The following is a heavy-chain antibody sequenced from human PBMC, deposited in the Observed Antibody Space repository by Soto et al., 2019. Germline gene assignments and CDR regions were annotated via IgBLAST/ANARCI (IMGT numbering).Heavy chain of an antibody. D-gene: IGHD3-10*01. CDR1: GGSINNYY. CDR2: IYYSGTT. J-gene: IGHJ4*01. Sequence: PXASLSLTCTVSGGSINNYYLSWIRQSPGKGLEWIGYIYYSGTTNYNPSLKSRVTISIDRSENQFSLKVSSVTAADTAVYFCTRETYYRYYFDVWAHGTLVTVSS. CDR3: TRETYYRYYFDV. V-gene: IGHV4-59*01.